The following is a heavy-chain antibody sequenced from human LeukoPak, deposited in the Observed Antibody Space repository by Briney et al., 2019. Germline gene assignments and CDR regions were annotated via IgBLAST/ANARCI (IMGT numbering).Heavy chain of an antibody. V-gene: IGHV4-59*01. CDR1: GGSISSYY. Sequence: SETLSLTCTVSGGSISSYYWSWIRQPPGKGLEWIGYIYYSGSTNYNPSLKSRVTISVDTSENQFSLKLSSVTAADTAVYYCARGGQSHYFDYWGQGTLVTVSS. CDR2: IYYSGST. J-gene: IGHJ4*02. CDR3: ARGGQSHYFDY.